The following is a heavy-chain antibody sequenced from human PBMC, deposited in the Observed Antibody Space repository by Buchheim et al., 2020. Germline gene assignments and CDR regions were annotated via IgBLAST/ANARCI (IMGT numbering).Heavy chain of an antibody. Sequence: QVHLVESGGGVVQPGGSLRLSCEASGFSFSGCGMHWGRQAPGKGLEWVAVISHDGGKKYYADSVNGRFTISRYNSRNTLYLQMNSLWPEDTAVYYCARDLSGSYWSADHWGQGT. V-gene: IGHV3-30*03. CDR2: ISHDGGKK. CDR3: ARDLSGSYWSADH. D-gene: IGHD1-26*01. CDR1: GFSFSGCG. J-gene: IGHJ5*02.